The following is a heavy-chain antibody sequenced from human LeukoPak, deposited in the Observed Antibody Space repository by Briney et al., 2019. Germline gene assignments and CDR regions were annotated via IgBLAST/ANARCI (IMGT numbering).Heavy chain of an antibody. CDR1: GGSISSYY. D-gene: IGHD3-3*01. V-gene: IGHV4-4*07. CDR3: ARWVEYDFPIYYYYMDV. Sequence: SETLSLTCTVSGGSISSYYWSWIRQPAGKGLEWIGRIYTSGSTNYNPSLKSRVTMSVDTSKNQFSLKLSSVTAADTAVYYCARWVEYDFPIYYYYMDVWGKGTTVTVSS. J-gene: IGHJ6*03. CDR2: IYTSGST.